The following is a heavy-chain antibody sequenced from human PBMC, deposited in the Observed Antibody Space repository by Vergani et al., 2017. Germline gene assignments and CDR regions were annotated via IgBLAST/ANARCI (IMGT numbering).Heavy chain of an antibody. CDR2: INPKTGGI. Sequence: QEQLMQSGAEVKKPGDSVKISCEASGYTFTAFFMHLVRQAPGQGLEWMGWINPKTGGINYAQEFQDRVTMTRDTSTSTAYMELRRLTFNDTAVYYCAKIMAVAADERDSWGQGTLVTVSS. D-gene: IGHD2-15*01. J-gene: IGHJ4*02. CDR3: AKIMAVAADERDS. V-gene: IGHV1-2*02. CDR1: GYTFTAFF.